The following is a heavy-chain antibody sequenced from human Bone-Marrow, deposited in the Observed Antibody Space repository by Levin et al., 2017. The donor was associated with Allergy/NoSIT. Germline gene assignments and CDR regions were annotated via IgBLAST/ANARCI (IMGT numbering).Heavy chain of an antibody. CDR2: VTHDGTA. CDR3: ARGRAFVD. Sequence: SETLSLTCSVYSASISGYSFNWIRQAPGKGLEWIGEVTHDGTANYNPSLRDRVAISFQTSRNQFSLRLTSVSAADTGLYFCARGRAFVDWGQGTQVTVSS. V-gene: IGHV4-34*01. J-gene: IGHJ4*02. CDR1: SASISGYS.